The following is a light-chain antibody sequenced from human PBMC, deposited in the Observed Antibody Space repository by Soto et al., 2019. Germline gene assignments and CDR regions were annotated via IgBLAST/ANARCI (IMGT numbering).Light chain of an antibody. CDR1: SSDVGGYIY. J-gene: IGLJ1*01. Sequence: QSALTLPDSVSGSLRQSITISCPETSSDVGGYIYVSWYQQLSVKAPNLMIYEVSNRRSGVSNRFSGSKSGSTACLTISGLQAEEEDDYYCSSYTGISTSDGYGSATKVTVL. CDR2: EVS. CDR3: SSYTGISTSDG. V-gene: IGLV2-14*01.